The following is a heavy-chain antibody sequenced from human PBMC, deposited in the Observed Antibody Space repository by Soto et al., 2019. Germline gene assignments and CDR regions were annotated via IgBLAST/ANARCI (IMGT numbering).Heavy chain of an antibody. CDR3: ATTEASINSYRDYYYNNGLHV. D-gene: IGHD1-1*01. Sequence: QVQLVQSGAEVKMPGSSVNVSCKASGDTLSRFAIAWVRQAPGQGLEWMGGILAYFRRPDYAERFQGRIKISADESTNTAYMELSSLRSDDTAIYFCATTEASINSYRDYYYNNGLHVWGQGTPVTVS. V-gene: IGHV1-69*01. CDR1: GDTLSRFA. J-gene: IGHJ6*02. CDR2: ILAYFRRP.